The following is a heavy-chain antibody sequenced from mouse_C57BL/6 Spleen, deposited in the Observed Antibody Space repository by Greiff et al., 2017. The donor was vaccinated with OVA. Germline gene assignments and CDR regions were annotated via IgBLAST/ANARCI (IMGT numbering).Heavy chain of an antibody. J-gene: IGHJ1*03. CDR3: AREGDYDVGYFDV. Sequence: EVKVVESGGGLVKPGGSLKLSCAASGFTFSSYAMSWVRQTPEKRLEWVATISDGGSYTYYPDNVKGRFTISRDNAKNNLYLQMSHLKSEDTAMYYCAREGDYDVGYFDVWGTGTTVTVSS. D-gene: IGHD2-4*01. CDR2: ISDGGSYT. CDR1: GFTFSSYA. V-gene: IGHV5-4*01.